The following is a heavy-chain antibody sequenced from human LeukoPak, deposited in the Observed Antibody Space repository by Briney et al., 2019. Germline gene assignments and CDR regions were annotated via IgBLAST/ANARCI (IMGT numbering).Heavy chain of an antibody. D-gene: IGHD2-15*01. Sequence: SETLSLTCTFSGDFISSYYGSWIRQPPERGGEWVGFIYYSESTNYNPSLKGPVTISVDTSKNQFSLKLTSVTAADTAVYYCARGACINGSCYGWFDPWGQGTLATVSS. CDR1: GDFISSYY. J-gene: IGHJ5*02. CDR2: IYYSEST. V-gene: IGHV4-59*13. CDR3: ARGACINGSCYGWFDP.